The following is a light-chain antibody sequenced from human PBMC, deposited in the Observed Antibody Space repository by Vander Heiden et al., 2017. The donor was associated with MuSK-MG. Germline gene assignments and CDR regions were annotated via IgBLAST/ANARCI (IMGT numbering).Light chain of an antibody. CDR3: AAWDDSLNGRWV. CDR2: SNK. CDR1: SSNIGSNT. Sequence: QSVLPPPPSASGTPGQRVTISCSGCSSNIGSNTVNWYQQLPGTAPKLLIYSNKQRPSGVPDRFSGSKSGTSASLAISGLQSEDEADYYCAAWDDSLNGRWVFGGGTKLTVL. V-gene: IGLV1-44*01. J-gene: IGLJ3*02.